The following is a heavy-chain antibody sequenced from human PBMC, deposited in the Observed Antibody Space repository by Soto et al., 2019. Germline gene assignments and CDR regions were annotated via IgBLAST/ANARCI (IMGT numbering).Heavy chain of an antibody. CDR1: GFTFDDYA. CDR3: AKDTEQWLESFDY. CDR2: ISWNSGSI. V-gene: IGHV3-9*01. Sequence: DVQLVESGGGLVQPGRSLRLSCAASGFTFDDYAMHWVRQAPGKGLEWVSGISWNSGSIGYADSVKGRFTISRDNAKNSLYLQMNSLRAEDTALYYCAKDTEQWLESFDYWGQGTLVTVSS. D-gene: IGHD6-19*01. J-gene: IGHJ4*02.